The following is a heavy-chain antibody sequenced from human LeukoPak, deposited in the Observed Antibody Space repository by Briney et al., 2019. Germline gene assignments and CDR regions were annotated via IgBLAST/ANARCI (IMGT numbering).Heavy chain of an antibody. CDR1: GFTFSSYS. CDR2: ITTSGGAI. V-gene: IGHV3-48*02. Sequence: GGSLRLSCAASGFTFSSYSMNWVRQAPGKGLEWVSFITTSGGAIKYADSVQGRFTISRDNAKNSLYLQMNSLRDEDTAVYYCARDGDYVFDYWGQGTLVTVSS. CDR3: ARDGDYVFDY. D-gene: IGHD4-17*01. J-gene: IGHJ4*02.